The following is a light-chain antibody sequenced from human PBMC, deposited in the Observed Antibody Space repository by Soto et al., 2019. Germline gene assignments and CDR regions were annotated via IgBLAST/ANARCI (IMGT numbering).Light chain of an antibody. Sequence: DIQMTQSPSSLSASVGDRVTITCRASQSVNTYLNWYQQKPGKAPKLLIYAASTLHSGVPSRFSGSGSGTDFTLAISSLQPEDFETYYCQQSYSTPRSFGPGTKVDIK. V-gene: IGKV1-39*01. CDR2: AAS. J-gene: IGKJ3*01. CDR3: QQSYSTPRS. CDR1: QSVNTY.